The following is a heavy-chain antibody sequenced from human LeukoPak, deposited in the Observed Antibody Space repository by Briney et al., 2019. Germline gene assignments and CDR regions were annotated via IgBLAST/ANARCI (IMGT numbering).Heavy chain of an antibody. CDR3: VRHWASNPKKDWFDP. V-gene: IGHV4-59*08. Sequence: SETLSLTCTVSGGSISSYYWSWIRQPPGKGLEWIGYIYYSGSTNYNPSLKSRVTISVDTSKNQFSLKLSSVTAADTAVYYCVRHWASNPKKDWFDPWGQGTLVTVSS. CDR2: IYYSGST. D-gene: IGHD3-16*01. CDR1: GGSISSYY. J-gene: IGHJ5*02.